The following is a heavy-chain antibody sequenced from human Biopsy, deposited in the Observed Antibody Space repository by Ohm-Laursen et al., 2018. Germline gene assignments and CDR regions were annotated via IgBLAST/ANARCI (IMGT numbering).Heavy chain of an antibody. CDR3: ARDSGILNYGNFKYYHYYGMDV. J-gene: IGHJ6*02. V-gene: IGHV4-4*07. CDR2: IYSSGGT. Sequence: SETLSLTCNVSGGDINNYYWSWIRQPAGKGLEWIGRIYSSGGTKYNPSLKSRVTMSVDTSKKQLSLKVRSVTAADTAVYYCARDSGILNYGNFKYYHYYGMDVWGQGTKVTVSS. CDR1: GGDINNYY. D-gene: IGHD4-11*01.